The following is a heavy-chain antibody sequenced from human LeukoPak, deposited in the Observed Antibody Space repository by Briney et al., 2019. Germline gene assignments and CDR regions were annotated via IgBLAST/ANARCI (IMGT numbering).Heavy chain of an antibody. Sequence: SETLSLTCTVSGGSISSYYWSWIRQPPGKGLEWIGYIYYSGSTNYNPSLKSRVTISVDTSKNQFSLKLSSVTAADTAVYYCARDLVGATGGDYWGQGTLVTVSS. CDR2: IYYSGST. V-gene: IGHV4-59*01. D-gene: IGHD1-26*01. CDR3: ARDLVGATGGDY. CDR1: GGSISSYY. J-gene: IGHJ4*02.